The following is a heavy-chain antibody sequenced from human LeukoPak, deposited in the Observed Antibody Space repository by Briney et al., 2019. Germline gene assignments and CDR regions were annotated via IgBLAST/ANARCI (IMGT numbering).Heavy chain of an antibody. CDR3: ARDHYFKIDY. CDR2: IYSGGST. J-gene: IGHJ4*02. CDR1: GFTVSSNY. V-gene: IGHV3-53*01. Sequence: PGGSLRLSCAASGFTVSSNYMSWVRQAPGKGLEWVSVIYSGGSTYYADSVKGRFTISRDNSKNTLYLQMNNLRAEDTAVYYCARDHYFKIDYWGQGTLVTVSS. D-gene: IGHD3-10*01.